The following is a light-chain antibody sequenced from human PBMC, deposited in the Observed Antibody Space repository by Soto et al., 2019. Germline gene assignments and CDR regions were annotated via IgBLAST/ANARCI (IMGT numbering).Light chain of an antibody. CDR2: GAS. J-gene: IGKJ1*01. CDR3: QQYGSSGT. CDR1: QSVSNNY. V-gene: IGKV3-20*01. Sequence: IVLTQYTGTLSLSPGERATLSCRASQSVSNNYLAWYQQKPGQAPRLLIYGASNRAAGIPDRFSGSGSGTDFTLTISRLEPEDFAVYYCQQYGSSGTFGQGTNVDI.